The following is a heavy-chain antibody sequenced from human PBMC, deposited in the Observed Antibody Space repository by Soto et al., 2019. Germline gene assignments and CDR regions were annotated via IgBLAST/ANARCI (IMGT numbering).Heavy chain of an antibody. CDR3: ARKVLGSTSRPDWWYFDL. D-gene: IGHD2-2*01. J-gene: IGHJ2*01. CDR1: GFTFINYA. Sequence: GGSLRLSCVGSGFTFINYAMNWVRQTPGKGLEWVSGISGGGDRTFDADSVKGRFTISRDNSKNTVNLQMNSLRADDTAVYYCARKVLGSTSRPDWWYFDLWGRGTLVTVPS. V-gene: IGHV3-23*01. CDR2: ISGGGDRT.